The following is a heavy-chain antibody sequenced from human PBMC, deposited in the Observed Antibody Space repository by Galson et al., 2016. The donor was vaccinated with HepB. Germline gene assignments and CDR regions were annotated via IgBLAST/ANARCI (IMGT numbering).Heavy chain of an antibody. CDR1: GYSFTPYW. V-gene: IGHV5-51*01. J-gene: IGHJ3*02. CDR2: IYADDSNT. D-gene: IGHD5-24*01. CDR3: ARTLGAEATAPEEKALDI. Sequence: QSGAEVKKPGESLKISCKGSGYSFTPYWIGWVRQKPAKGLEWMGIIYADDSNTRYSPSFQGQVTISTDKSISTAYLPWSSLKASDPALDYCARTLGAEATAPEEKALDIWGQGTMVTVSS.